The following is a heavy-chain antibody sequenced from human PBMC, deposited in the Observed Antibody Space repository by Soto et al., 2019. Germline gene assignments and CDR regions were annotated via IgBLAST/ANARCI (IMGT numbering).Heavy chain of an antibody. Sequence: SETLSLTCSVSGGSVSSDSYYWSWIRQPPGQGLEWIGYVFFSGSTNYNPSLKSRVTISVDTSKNQFSLRLISVTAADTAVYYCARVYTYFFDSSGYYSSDYWGQGTMVTVYS. V-gene: IGHV4-61*01. CDR1: GGSVSSDSYY. D-gene: IGHD3-22*01. CDR2: VFFSGST. J-gene: IGHJ4*02. CDR3: ARVYTYFFDSSGYYSSDY.